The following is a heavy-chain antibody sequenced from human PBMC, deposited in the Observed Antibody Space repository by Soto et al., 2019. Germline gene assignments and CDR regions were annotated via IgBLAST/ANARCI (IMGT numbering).Heavy chain of an antibody. CDR3: ARVLYGFSYGKCDY. CDR1: GFIFSDHV. J-gene: IGHJ4*02. Sequence: PGGSLRLSCAVSGFIFSDHVMNWVRQAPGKGLEWVSSIDEDGSTTHYADSVKGRFTISRDNSKNTLYLQMDSLRAEDTALYYCARVLYGFSYGKCDYWGQGTLVTVSS. CDR2: IDEDGSTT. D-gene: IGHD1-1*01. V-gene: IGHV3-23*01.